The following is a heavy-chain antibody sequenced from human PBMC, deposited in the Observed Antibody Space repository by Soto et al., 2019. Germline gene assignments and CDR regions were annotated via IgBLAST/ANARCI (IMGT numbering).Heavy chain of an antibody. J-gene: IGHJ5*02. CDR2: INHSGST. V-gene: IGHV4-34*01. CDR1: GGSFSGYY. Sequence: PSETMSLTCAVYGGSFSGYYLSWIRQPPGKGLEWIGEINHSGSTNYNPSLKSRVTISVDTSKNQFSLKLSSVTAADTAVYYCARGRARRRKFDPWGQGTLVTVSS. CDR3: ARGRARRRKFDP.